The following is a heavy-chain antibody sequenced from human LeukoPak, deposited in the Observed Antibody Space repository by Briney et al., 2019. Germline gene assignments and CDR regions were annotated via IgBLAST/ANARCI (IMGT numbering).Heavy chain of an antibody. Sequence: PGGSLRLSCAASGFTFSDYYMSWVRQAPGKGLEWVANINQDGSEKHYVDSVKGRFTISRDNAKNSLYLQMNSLRAEDTAVYYCARVIAARDYFDYWGQGTLVTVSS. CDR2: INQDGSEK. V-gene: IGHV3-7*01. CDR3: ARVIAARDYFDY. CDR1: GFTFSDYY. D-gene: IGHD6-6*01. J-gene: IGHJ4*02.